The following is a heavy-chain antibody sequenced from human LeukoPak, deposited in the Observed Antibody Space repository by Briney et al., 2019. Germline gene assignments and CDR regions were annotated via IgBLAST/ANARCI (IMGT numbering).Heavy chain of an antibody. D-gene: IGHD2-15*01. Sequence: GASVKVSCKVSGYTLTELSMHWVRQAPGKGLEWMGGFDPEDDETIYAQRFQGRVTMTEDTSTDTAYMELSSLRAEDTAVYYCAKSDIVVVVAATFDYWGQGTLVTVSS. CDR2: FDPEDDET. J-gene: IGHJ4*02. CDR3: AKSDIVVVVAATFDY. V-gene: IGHV1-24*01. CDR1: GYTLTELS.